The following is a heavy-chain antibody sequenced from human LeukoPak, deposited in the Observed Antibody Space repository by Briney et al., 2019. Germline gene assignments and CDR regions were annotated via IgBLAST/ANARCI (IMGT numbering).Heavy chain of an antibody. D-gene: IGHD3-22*01. V-gene: IGHV3-21*01. CDR1: GFTFSSYA. CDR2: ISSSSSYI. J-gene: IGHJ4*02. CDR3: ARDHGSGYYYFDY. Sequence: PGGSLRLSCAASGFTFSSYAMSWVRQAPGKGLEWVSAISSSSSYIYYADSVKGRFTISRDNAKNSLYLQMNSLRAEDTAVYYCARDHGSGYYYFDYWGQGTLVTVSS.